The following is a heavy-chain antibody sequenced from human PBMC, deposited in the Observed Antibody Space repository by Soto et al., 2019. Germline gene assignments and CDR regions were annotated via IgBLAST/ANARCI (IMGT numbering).Heavy chain of an antibody. CDR1: GDSINSADYY. V-gene: IGHV4-30-4*01. Sequence: PSETLSLTCTVSGDSINSADYYWNWIRQTPGKGLEWIGHIYYSGAIDYNPSLKSRVTISLDTSKNQFSLRLSSVTAADTAIYYCASRKSYYASGTDHWGPGTQVTVSS. CDR3: ASRKSYYASGTDH. D-gene: IGHD3-10*01. CDR2: IYYSGAI. J-gene: IGHJ4*02.